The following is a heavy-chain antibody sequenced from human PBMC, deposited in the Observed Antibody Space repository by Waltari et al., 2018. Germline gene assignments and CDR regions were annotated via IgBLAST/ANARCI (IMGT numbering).Heavy chain of an antibody. CDR3: ARDSDSSSWGWFDP. J-gene: IGHJ5*02. CDR2: IIPILGIA. D-gene: IGHD6-13*01. V-gene: IGHV1-69*04. Sequence: QVQLVQSGAEVKKTGSSVRVSCKASGGTFSSSAISWVRQAPGQGLEWMGGIIPILGIANYAQKFQGRVTITADESTSTAYMELSSLRSEDTAVYYCARDSDSSSWGWFDPWGQGTLVTVSS. CDR1: GGTFSSSA.